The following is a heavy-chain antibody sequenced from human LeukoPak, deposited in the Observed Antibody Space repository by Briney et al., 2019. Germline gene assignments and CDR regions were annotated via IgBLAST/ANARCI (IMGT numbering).Heavy chain of an antibody. J-gene: IGHJ6*02. CDR3: AKCTGQQLVPSSNYYGMDV. V-gene: IGHV3-23*01. CDR1: GFTFSSYA. D-gene: IGHD6-13*01. CDR2: ISGSGDST. Sequence: GGSLRLSCAASGFTFSSYAMSWVRQAPGKGLEWASGISGSGDSTYYADSVKGRFTISRDNSKNTLYLQMNSLRAEDTAVYYCAKCTGQQLVPSSNYYGMDVWGQGTTVTVSS.